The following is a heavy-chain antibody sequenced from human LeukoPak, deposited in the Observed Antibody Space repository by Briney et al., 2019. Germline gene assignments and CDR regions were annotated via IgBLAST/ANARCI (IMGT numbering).Heavy chain of an antibody. CDR3: ARRKGASLDY. D-gene: IGHD3-16*01. J-gene: IGHJ4*02. CDR2: VYYSGST. CDR1: GGSITSYY. Sequence: TSETLSLTCTVSGGSITSYYWSWIRQPPGKGLEWTGYVYYSGSTNYNPSLKSRVTISVDTSKNQFSLKLSSVTAADTAVYYCARRKGASLDYWGQGSLVTVSS. V-gene: IGHV4-59*08.